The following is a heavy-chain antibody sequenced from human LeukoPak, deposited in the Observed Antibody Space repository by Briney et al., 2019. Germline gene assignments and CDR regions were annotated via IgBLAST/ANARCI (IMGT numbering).Heavy chain of an antibody. CDR3: ARERPIAANWLDP. J-gene: IGHJ5*02. V-gene: IGHV3-66*01. CDR2: IYSGGST. D-gene: IGHD6-13*01. CDR1: GFTVSSNY. Sequence: GGSLRLSCAASGFTVSSNYMIWLRQAPGKGLEWVSDIYSGGSTYYADSVKGRFTISRDNSKNTLYLQMNSLRAEDTAVYYCARERPIAANWLDPWGQGTLVTVSS.